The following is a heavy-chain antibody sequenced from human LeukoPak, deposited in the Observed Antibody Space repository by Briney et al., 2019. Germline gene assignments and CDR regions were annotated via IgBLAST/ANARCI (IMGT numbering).Heavy chain of an antibody. CDR2: INHSGST. CDR1: GGSFSGYY. CDR3: ARGDIVATLNY. D-gene: IGHD5-12*01. J-gene: IGHJ4*02. Sequence: SETLSLTCAAYGGSFSGYYWSWIRQPPGKGLEWIGEINHSGSTNYNPSLKSRVTISVDTSKNQFSLKLSSVTAADTAVYYCARGDIVATLNYWGQGTLVTVSS. V-gene: IGHV4-34*01.